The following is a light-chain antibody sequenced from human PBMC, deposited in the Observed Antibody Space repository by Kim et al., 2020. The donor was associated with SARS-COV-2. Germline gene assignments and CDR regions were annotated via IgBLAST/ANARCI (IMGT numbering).Light chain of an antibody. V-gene: IGKV1-33*01. J-gene: IGKJ2*01. CDR3: LQYDDLPYT. CDR2: DSS. Sequence: DIQMTQSPSSLSASVGDTVTITCQASPDIAHFLNWYQQRPGKPPKLLISDSSNLEAGVPSRFSGSGSGTLFTFTITGLQPEDIATYFWLQYDDLPYTFGQGTKLEI. CDR1: PDIAHF.